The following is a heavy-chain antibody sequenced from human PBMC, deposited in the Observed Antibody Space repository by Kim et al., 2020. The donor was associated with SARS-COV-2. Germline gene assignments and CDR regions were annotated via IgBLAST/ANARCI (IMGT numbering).Heavy chain of an antibody. CDR3: ARMRIQLWPNPYYFDY. V-gene: IGHV4-59*01. CDR1: GGSISSYY. CDR2: IYYSGST. Sequence: SETLSLTCTVSGGSISSYYWSWIRQPPGKGLEWIGYIYYSGSTNYNPSLKSRVTISVDTSKNQFSLKLSSVTAADTAVYYCARMRIQLWPNPYYFDYWGQGTLVTVSS. J-gene: IGHJ4*02. D-gene: IGHD5-18*01.